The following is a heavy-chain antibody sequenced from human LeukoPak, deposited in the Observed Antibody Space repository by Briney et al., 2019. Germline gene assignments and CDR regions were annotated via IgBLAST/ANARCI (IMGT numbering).Heavy chain of an antibody. D-gene: IGHD3-22*01. CDR3: VRDGSYYDNSGYYYLY. CDR2: IIPIFGTA. Sequence: ASVTVSCKASGGTFSSYAISWVRQAPGQGLEWMGGIIPIFGTANYAQKFQGRVTITADESTSTAYMELSSLRSEDTAVYYCVRDGSYYDNSGYYYLYWGQGTLVTVSS. J-gene: IGHJ4*02. V-gene: IGHV1-69*13. CDR1: GGTFSSYA.